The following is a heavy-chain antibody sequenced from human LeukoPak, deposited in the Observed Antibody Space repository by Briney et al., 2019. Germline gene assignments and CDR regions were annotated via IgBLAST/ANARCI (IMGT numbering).Heavy chain of an antibody. CDR2: INTNTGNP. D-gene: IGHD3-22*01. Sequence: ASVKVSCNASAYTFTSYAMNCVRQAPGQVLEWMGWINTNTGNPTYAQGFTGRFVFSLDTSVSTAYLQISSLNAEDTAVYYCARVTGYMIEDYFHYWGQGTLVTVSS. J-gene: IGHJ4*02. CDR1: AYTFTSYA. CDR3: ARVTGYMIEDYFHY. V-gene: IGHV7-4-1*02.